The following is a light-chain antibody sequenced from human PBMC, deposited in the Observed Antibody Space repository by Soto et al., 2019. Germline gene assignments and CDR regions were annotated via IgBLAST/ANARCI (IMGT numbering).Light chain of an antibody. CDR3: AAWDDSLTAWV. CDR1: SSNIGSNT. V-gene: IGLV1-44*01. Sequence: QAVVTQPSSASGTPGQRVTISCSGSSSNIGSNTVDWYRQLPGTAPKLLIYTNNQRPSGVPGRFSGSKSGTSASLAISGLQSEDEADYYCAAWDDSLTAWVFGGGTKLTVL. J-gene: IGLJ3*02. CDR2: TNN.